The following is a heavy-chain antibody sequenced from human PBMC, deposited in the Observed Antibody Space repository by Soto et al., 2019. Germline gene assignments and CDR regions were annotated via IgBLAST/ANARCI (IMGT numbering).Heavy chain of an antibody. CDR2: IYYGGST. D-gene: IGHD3-3*01. Sequence: QVQLQESGPALVKASETLSLTCTVSGASFSSSSYYCTWIRQPPGKGLEWIGYIYYGGSTNSNPSLNSRVSFSLDASKKQFSLTLTSVTAADTAVYYCARGNLDIGLRPPANWVDPWGQGVRVIVSS. CDR3: ARGNLDIGLRPPANWVDP. J-gene: IGHJ5*02. CDR1: GASFSSSSYY. V-gene: IGHV4-61*01.